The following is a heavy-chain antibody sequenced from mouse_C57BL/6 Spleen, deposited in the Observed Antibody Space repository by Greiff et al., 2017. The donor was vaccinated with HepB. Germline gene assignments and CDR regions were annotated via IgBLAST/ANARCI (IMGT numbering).Heavy chain of an antibody. CDR2: INPSSGYT. J-gene: IGHJ2*01. CDR3: AGGGVVDIDC. D-gene: IGHD1-1*01. V-gene: IGHV1-4*01. CDR1: GYTFTSYT. Sequence: QVQLQQSVAELASSRSPVKMSCKAPGYTFTSYTSHWVYQRPGQGLEWIGYINPSSGYTKYNQKFKDKATLTADKSSSTAYMQLSSLTSEDSAVYYCAGGGVVDIDCWGDGTTLTDSS.